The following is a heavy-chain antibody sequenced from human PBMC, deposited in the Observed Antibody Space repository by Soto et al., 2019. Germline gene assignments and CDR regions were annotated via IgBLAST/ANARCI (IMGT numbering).Heavy chain of an antibody. CDR2: IGTAGDT. CDR3: AKIRYHYDSSGSNGWFDP. Sequence: EVQLVESGGGLVQPGGSLRLSCAASGFTFSSYDMHWVRQATGRGLEWVSAIGTAGDTYYPGSVKGRFTISRENAKNSLYLQMNSLRAEDTAVYYCAKIRYHYDSSGSNGWFDPWGQGTLVTVSS. D-gene: IGHD3-22*01. V-gene: IGHV3-13*01. CDR1: GFTFSSYD. J-gene: IGHJ5*02.